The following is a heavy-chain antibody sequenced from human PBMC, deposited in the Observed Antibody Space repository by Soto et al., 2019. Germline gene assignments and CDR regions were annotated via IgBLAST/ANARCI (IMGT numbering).Heavy chain of an antibody. CDR1: GFTFSTHG. CDR2: IWNDGNKK. J-gene: IGHJ4*02. CDR3: ARDTWIVSSITSLDY. D-gene: IGHD1-26*01. V-gene: IGHV3-33*01. Sequence: GGSLRLSCAAFGFTFSTHGMHWVRQAPGKGLEWVALIWNDGNKKDYADSAKGRFTISRDNSKNILYLQMDSLRVEDTAVYFCARDTWIVSSITSLDYWGQGNLVTVSS.